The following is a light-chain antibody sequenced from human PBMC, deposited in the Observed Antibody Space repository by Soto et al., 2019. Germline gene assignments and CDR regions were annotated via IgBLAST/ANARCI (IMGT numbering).Light chain of an antibody. CDR3: LQYQSYWT. CDR1: QSISRQ. CDR2: LAS. Sequence: DIQMTQSPSTLSASVGDRVSITCRDSQSISRQLAWYQQKPGKAPNLLIYLASNLETGVPSRFTGIGSGTEFTLTISSLQPDDLATYYCLQYQSYWTFGQGTKVAVK. V-gene: IGKV1-5*03. J-gene: IGKJ1*01.